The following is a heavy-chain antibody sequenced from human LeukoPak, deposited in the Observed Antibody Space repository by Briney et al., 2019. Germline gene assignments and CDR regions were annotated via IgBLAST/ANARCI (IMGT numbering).Heavy chain of an antibody. CDR2: IYYSGST. D-gene: IGHD3-10*01. V-gene: IGHV4-39*07. CDR1: GGSISSSSYY. Sequence: MSSETLSLTCTVSGGSISSSSYYWGWIRQPPGKGLEWIGSIYYSGSTYYNPSLKSRVTISVDTSKNQFSLKLSSVTAADTAVYYCARDRGSGAVDYWGQGTLVTVSS. CDR3: ARDRGSGAVDY. J-gene: IGHJ4*02.